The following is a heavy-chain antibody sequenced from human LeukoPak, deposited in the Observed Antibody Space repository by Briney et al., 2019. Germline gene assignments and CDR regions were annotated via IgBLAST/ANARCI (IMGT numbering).Heavy chain of an antibody. CDR3: TRHSDTYCSRANCYVDNFYGLDV. Sequence: PGGSLRLSCAASGFTFSGSAMLWVRQASGKGLEWIGRIRSRANSYVTVYAASVTGRFTISRDDSSSTAYLQMNSLKTEDTAVYYCTRHSDTYCSRANCYVDNFYGLDVWGQGTRVTVSS. D-gene: IGHD2-2*01. CDR1: GFTFSGSA. V-gene: IGHV3-73*01. CDR2: IRSRANSYVT. J-gene: IGHJ6*02.